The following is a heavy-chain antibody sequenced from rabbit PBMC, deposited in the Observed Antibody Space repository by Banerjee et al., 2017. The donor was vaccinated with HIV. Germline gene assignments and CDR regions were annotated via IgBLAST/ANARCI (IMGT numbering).Heavy chain of an antibody. J-gene: IGHJ4*01. D-gene: IGHD1-1*01. Sequence: QEQLEESGGDLVKPEGSLTLTCTASGFSFSSNYMSWVRQAPGKGLEWIGYINTGSGSAYYASWVNGRFTISKTSSTTVTLQMTSLTAADTATYFCARAYASVSGYWGYFNLWGPGTLVT. CDR2: INTGSGSA. CDR1: GFSFSSNY. CDR3: ARAYASVSGYWGYFNL. V-gene: IGHV1S45*01.